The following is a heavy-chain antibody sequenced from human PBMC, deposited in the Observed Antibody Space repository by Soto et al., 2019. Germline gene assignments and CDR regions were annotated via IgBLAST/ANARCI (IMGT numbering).Heavy chain of an antibody. CDR2: MNPNSGNT. V-gene: IGHV1-8*01. J-gene: IGHJ4*02. CDR3: YYDSSGPLDY. D-gene: IGHD3-22*01. Sequence: ASVKVSCKASGYTFTSYDINWVRQATGQGLEWMGWMNPNSGNTGYAQKFQGRVTMTTDTSMSTAYMELRSLRSDDTAVYYCYYDSSGPLDYWGQGTLVTVSS. CDR1: GYTFTSYD.